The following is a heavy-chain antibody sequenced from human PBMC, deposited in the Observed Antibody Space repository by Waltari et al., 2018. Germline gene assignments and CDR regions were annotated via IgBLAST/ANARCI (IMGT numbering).Heavy chain of an antibody. D-gene: IGHD2-21*01. J-gene: IGHJ4*02. CDR3: AREGHGGVRVDY. V-gene: IGHV4-30-4*08. Sequence: QVQLQESGPGRVPPPLTVSLTCTFSGGSLGSIPYCCSRLRQPPGKGLEGIGYIYYSGSTYDNPALKSRVTISVDTSKNQFSLKLSSVTAADTAVYYCAREGHGGVRVDYWGQGTLVTVSS. CDR1: GGSLGSIPYC. CDR2: IYYSGST.